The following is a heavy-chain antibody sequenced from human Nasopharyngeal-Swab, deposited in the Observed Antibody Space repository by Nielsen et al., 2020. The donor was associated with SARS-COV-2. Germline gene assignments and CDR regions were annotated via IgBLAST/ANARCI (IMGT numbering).Heavy chain of an antibody. CDR2: IYHSGST. CDR1: GGSISSSNW. D-gene: IGHD3-22*01. Sequence: SETLSLTCAVSGGSISSSNWWSCVRQPPGKGLEWIGEIYHSGSTNYNPSLKSRVTISVDKSKNQFSLKLSSVTAADTAVYYCARTPPIYYYDISGYYYWGQGTLVTVSS. J-gene: IGHJ4*02. V-gene: IGHV4-4*02. CDR3: ARTPPIYYYDISGYYY.